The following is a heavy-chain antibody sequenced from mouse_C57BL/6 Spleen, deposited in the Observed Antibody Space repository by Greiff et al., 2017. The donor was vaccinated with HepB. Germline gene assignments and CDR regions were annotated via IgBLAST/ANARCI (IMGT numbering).Heavy chain of an antibody. CDR3: ARDERNDGYYSAWFAY. V-gene: IGHV1-62-2*01. J-gene: IGHJ3*01. D-gene: IGHD2-3*01. CDR1: GYTFTEYT. CDR2: FYPGSGSI. Sequence: QVQLKESGAELVKPGASVKLSCKASGYTFTEYTIHWVKQRSGQGLEWIGWFYPGSGSIKYNEKFKDKATLTADKSSSTVYMELSRLTSEDSAVYFCARDERNDGYYSAWFAYWGQGTLVTVSA.